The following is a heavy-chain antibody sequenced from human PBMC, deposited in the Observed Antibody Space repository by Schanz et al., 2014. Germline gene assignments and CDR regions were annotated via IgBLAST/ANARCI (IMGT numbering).Heavy chain of an antibody. CDR2: IRQEGSEK. J-gene: IGHJ4*02. V-gene: IGHV3-7*01. CDR1: GFTFSNYW. CDR3: ARSEMDRGVIWGY. D-gene: IGHD3-10*01. Sequence: EGHLTESGGGLVQPGGSLRVSCAASGFTFSNYWMSWVRQAPGKGLEWVANIRQEGSEKYYVDSVKGRFTVSRDDAKNSLYLQMNSLRVEDTAVYYCARSEMDRGVIWGYWGQGTLVTVSS.